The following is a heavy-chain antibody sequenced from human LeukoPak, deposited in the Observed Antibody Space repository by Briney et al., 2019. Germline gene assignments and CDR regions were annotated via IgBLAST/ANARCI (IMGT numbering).Heavy chain of an antibody. Sequence: SETLSLTCTVSGGSLSSYYWIWIRQPPGKGLEYIGYIFYSGQTNYNPSLKSRVTISVDTSKNEFSLNLSSVTAADTAVYYCARSKVVAPWYFDLWGRGTLVTVSS. J-gene: IGHJ2*01. CDR3: ARSKVVAPWYFDL. CDR1: GGSLSSYY. D-gene: IGHD2-15*01. CDR2: IFYSGQT. V-gene: IGHV4-59*12.